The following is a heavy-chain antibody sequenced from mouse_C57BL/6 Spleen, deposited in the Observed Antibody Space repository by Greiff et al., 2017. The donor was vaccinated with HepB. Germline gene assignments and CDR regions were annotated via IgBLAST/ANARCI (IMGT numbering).Heavy chain of an antibody. CDR2: ISYDGSN. D-gene: IGHD1-1*01. V-gene: IGHV3-6*01. CDR1: GYSITSGYY. J-gene: IGHJ1*03. Sequence: EVHLVESGPGLVKPSQSLSLTCSVTGYSITSGYYWNWIRQFPGNKLEWMGYISYDGSNNYNPSLKNRISITRDTSKNQFFLKLNSVTTEDTATDYCARDDYGYWYFDVWGTGTTVTVSS. CDR3: ARDDYGYWYFDV.